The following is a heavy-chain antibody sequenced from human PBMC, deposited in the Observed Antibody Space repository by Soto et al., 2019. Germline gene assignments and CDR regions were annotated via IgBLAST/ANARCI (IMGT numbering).Heavy chain of an antibody. CDR1: GFAFSSYS. CDR2: ISSSSSYI. J-gene: IGHJ4*02. D-gene: IGHD1-26*01. Sequence: GGSLRLSCAASGFAFSSYSINWVRQAPGKGLEWFSSISSSSSYIYYADSVKGRFTISRDNAKNSLYLQMNSLRAEDTAVYYCASQWELPAFGYWGQGTLVTVYS. CDR3: ASQWELPAFGY. V-gene: IGHV3-21*01.